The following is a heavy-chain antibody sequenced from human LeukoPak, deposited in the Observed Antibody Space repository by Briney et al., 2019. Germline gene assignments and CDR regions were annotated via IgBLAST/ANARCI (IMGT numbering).Heavy chain of an antibody. CDR3: ARDQGSSFAFDI. V-gene: IGHV4-38-2*02. CDR1: GYSISSGYY. D-gene: IGHD6-6*01. CDR2: IYHSGST. Sequence: SETLSLTCTVSGYSISSGYYWGWIRQPPGKGLEWIGEIYHSGSTNYNPSLKSRVTISVDKSKNQFSLNLSSVTAADTAVYYCARDQGSSFAFDIWGQGTMVTVSS. J-gene: IGHJ3*02.